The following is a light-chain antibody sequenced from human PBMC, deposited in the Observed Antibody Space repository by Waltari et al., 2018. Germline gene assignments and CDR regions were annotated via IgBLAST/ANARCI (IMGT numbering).Light chain of an antibody. CDR1: RRYVGGYNF. V-gene: IGLV2-14*03. CDR2: DVS. J-gene: IGLJ1*01. Sequence: QSALTQPASVSGSPGQSITISCTGPRRYVGGYNFVSWYQQHPDKAPKLIIYDVSERPSGVSNRFSGSKSVNTASLTISGLQAEDEADYYCISYTTISTWVFGTGTKVTVL. CDR3: ISYTTISTWV.